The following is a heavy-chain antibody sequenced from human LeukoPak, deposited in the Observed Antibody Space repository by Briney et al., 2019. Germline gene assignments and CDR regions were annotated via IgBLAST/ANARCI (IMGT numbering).Heavy chain of an antibody. CDR3: ARAQWRRPDY. CDR2: INSDGSST. V-gene: IGHV3-74*01. J-gene: IGHJ4*02. Sequence: PGGSLRLSCAASGFTFSSYWMHWVRQPPGKGLVWVSRINSDGSSTIYAASVKGRFTISRDNAKNSLYLQMNSLRIEDTAVYYCARAQWRRPDYWGQGTLVTVSS. CDR1: GFTFSSYW. D-gene: IGHD5-12*01.